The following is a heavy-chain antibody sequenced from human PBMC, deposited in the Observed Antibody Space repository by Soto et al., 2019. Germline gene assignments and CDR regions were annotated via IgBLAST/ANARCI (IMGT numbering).Heavy chain of an antibody. CDR3: ARFSPPRGYYAY. CDR1: GGTFNTLA. CDR2: IIPMFGTA. J-gene: IGHJ4*02. Sequence: QVQLVQSGAEVKKPGSSVKVSCLASGGTFNTLAISWVRQAPGQGLEYMGGIIPMFGTAHYAQKFQGRVTITADESTRTVYMELSSLRSEDTAVYYCARFSPPRGYYAYWGQGTLVTVSS. V-gene: IGHV1-69*01. D-gene: IGHD3-22*01.